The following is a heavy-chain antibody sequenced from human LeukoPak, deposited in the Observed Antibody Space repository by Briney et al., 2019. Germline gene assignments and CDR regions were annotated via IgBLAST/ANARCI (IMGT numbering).Heavy chain of an antibody. CDR1: GFTFSSYA. Sequence: PGGSLTLSCAASGFTFSSYAMTWVRQTPGRGLEWVSGINWSGGSTGYEDSVKGRFTVSRDNAKNSLYLHMNSLRAEDTALYYCARGWPQLGYFDYWGQGTLVTVSS. D-gene: IGHD5-24*01. J-gene: IGHJ4*02. CDR2: INWSGGST. CDR3: ARGWPQLGYFDY. V-gene: IGHV3-20*04.